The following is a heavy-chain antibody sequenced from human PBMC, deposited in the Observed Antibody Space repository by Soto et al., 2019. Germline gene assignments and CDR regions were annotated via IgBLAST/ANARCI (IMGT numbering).Heavy chain of an antibody. CDR3: AKSRALRYYFDY. D-gene: IGHD1-26*01. V-gene: IGHV3-23*01. CDR1: GFTFSSYA. Sequence: HPGGSLRLSCAASGFTFSSYAMSWVRQAPGKGLEWVSAISGSGGSTYYADSVKGRFTISRDNSKNTLYLQMNSLRAEDTAVYYCAKSRALRYYFDYWGQATLVTVSS. CDR2: ISGSGGST. J-gene: IGHJ4*02.